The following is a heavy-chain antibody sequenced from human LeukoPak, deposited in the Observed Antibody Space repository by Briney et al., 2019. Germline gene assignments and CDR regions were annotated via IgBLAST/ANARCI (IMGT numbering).Heavy chain of an antibody. CDR2: ISYDGKNE. Sequence: AGGSLRLSCAASGFTFSNFGMHWVRQAPGKGLEWVAVISYDGKNEYYTDSVRGRFTVSRDNAENSLYLQMNNLRAEDTAVYYCARAGSMVFDYWGQGALVTVSS. D-gene: IGHD2-8*01. J-gene: IGHJ4*02. CDR1: GFTFSNFG. V-gene: IGHV3-30*03. CDR3: ARAGSMVFDY.